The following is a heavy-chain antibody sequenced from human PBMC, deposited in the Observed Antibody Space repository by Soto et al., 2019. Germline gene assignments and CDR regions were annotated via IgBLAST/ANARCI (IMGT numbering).Heavy chain of an antibody. CDR2: IYTSGST. Sequence: PSETLSLTCTVSGGSISSYYWSWIRQPAGKGLEWIGRIYTSGSTNYNPSLKSRVTMSVDTSKNQFSLKLSSVTAAATAVYYCARVRIAARTGAYGMDVWGQGTTVTVSS. CDR3: ARVRIAARTGAYGMDV. J-gene: IGHJ6*02. CDR1: GGSISSYY. V-gene: IGHV4-4*07. D-gene: IGHD6-6*01.